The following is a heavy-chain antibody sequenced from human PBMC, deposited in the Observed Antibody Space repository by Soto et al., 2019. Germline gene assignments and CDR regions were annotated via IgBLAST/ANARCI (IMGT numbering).Heavy chain of an antibody. CDR1: GGSISSSSYY. Sequence: SETLSLTCTVSGGSISSSSYYWSWIRQPPGKGLEWIGYIYYSGSTNYNPSLKSRVTISVDTSKNQFSLKLSSVTAADTAVYYCARVDVSPPSGSWLFDYWGQGTLVTVSS. CDR3: ARVDVSPPSGSWLFDY. CDR2: IYYSGST. V-gene: IGHV4-61*01. J-gene: IGHJ4*02. D-gene: IGHD6-13*01.